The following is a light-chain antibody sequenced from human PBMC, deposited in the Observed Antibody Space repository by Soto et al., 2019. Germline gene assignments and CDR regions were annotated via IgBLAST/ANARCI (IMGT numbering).Light chain of an antibody. CDR3: QQPISCPIT. CDR1: QSVSSN. Sequence: EVVMTQSPATLSVSPGERATRSCRASQSVSSNLAWYQQKPGQAPRLLIYGASTRATGIPARFSGSGSGTEFTLTIRSLQPEDFATYYCQQPISCPITLGQGTRLEIK. CDR2: GAS. J-gene: IGKJ5*01. V-gene: IGKV3-15*01.